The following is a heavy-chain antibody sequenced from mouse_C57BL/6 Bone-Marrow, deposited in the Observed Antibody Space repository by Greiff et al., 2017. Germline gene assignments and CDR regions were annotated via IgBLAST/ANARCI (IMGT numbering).Heavy chain of an antibody. CDR1: GYTFTDYY. D-gene: IGHD2-4*01. CDR3: ARSGGRLREDAMDY. V-gene: IGHV1-19*01. CDR2: INPYNGGT. J-gene: IGHJ4*01. Sequence: VQLQQSGPVLVKPGASVKMSCKASGYTFTDYYMNWVKQSHGKSLEWIGVINPYNGGTSYNQKFKGKATLTVDKSSSTAYMELNSLTSEDSAVYYCARSGGRLREDAMDYWGQGTSVTVSS.